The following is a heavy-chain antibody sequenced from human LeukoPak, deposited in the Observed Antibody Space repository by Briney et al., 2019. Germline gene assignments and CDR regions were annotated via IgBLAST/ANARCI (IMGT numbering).Heavy chain of an antibody. CDR1: GYTFTDYY. CDR2: VDPEDGET. CDR3: ATDSYYESNEFVY. Sequence: APVKVSCKASGYTFTDYYMHWVQQAPGKGLEWMGRVDPEDGETIYAEKFQGRVTITADTSTDTAYMELSSLRSEDTAVYYCATDSYYESNEFVYWGQGTLVTVSS. D-gene: IGHD3-22*01. J-gene: IGHJ4*02. V-gene: IGHV1-69-2*01.